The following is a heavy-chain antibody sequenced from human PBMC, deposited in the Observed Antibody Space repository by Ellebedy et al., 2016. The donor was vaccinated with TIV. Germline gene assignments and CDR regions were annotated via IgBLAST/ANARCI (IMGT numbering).Heavy chain of an antibody. J-gene: IGHJ4*02. V-gene: IGHV5-51*01. CDR3: AHGGAGSGTTSLFY. D-gene: IGHD5-12*01. CDR2: IYAGDSDP. Sequence: GESLKISCRYSGDSLTVYWIGWVRQMPGKGLEWMGLIYAGDSDPKYSPSFQGQVTFSVDRSINTAYLQWTSLKAADSATYYCAHGGAGSGTTSLFYWGQGTLVTVSS. CDR1: GDSLTVYW.